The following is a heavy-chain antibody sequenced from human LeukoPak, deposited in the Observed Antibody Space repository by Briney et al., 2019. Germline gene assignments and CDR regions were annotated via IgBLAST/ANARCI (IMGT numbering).Heavy chain of an antibody. J-gene: IGHJ5*02. V-gene: IGHV3-23*01. CDR1: GFTFSTFA. CDR3: ARSEDPLARWFDP. D-gene: IGHD6-6*01. CDR2: IFPSGGEI. Sequence: QSGGSLRLSCAASGFTFSTFAMIWVRQPPGKGLEWVSSIFPSGGEIHYADSVRGRFTISRDNSKNTLYLQMNSLRAEDTAVYYCARSEDPLARWFDPWGQGTLVTVSS.